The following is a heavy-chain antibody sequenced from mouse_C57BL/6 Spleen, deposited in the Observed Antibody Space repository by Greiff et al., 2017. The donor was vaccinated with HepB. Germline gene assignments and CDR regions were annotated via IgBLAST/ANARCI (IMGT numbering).Heavy chain of an antibody. CDR1: GYSITSGYY. D-gene: IGHD1-1*01. J-gene: IGHJ2*01. CDR2: ISYDGSN. CDR3: ASLLRGRIGYFDY. V-gene: IGHV3-6*01. Sequence: DVKLQESGPGLVKPSQSLSLTCSVTGYSITSGYYWNWIRQFPGNKLEWMGYISYDGSNNYNPSLKNRISITRDTSKNQFFLKLNSVTTEDTATYYCASLLRGRIGYFDYWGRGTTLTVSS.